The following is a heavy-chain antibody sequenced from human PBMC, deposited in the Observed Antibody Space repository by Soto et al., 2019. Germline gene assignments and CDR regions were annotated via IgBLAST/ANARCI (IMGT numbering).Heavy chain of an antibody. CDR2: IVVGSGNP. J-gene: IGHJ6*02. CDR1: GFTFINSG. V-gene: IGHV1-58*01. Sequence: SVKVSCKTSGFTFINSGVQWVRQARGQRLEWIGWIVVGSGNPNYAQKFQERVTITRDMSTSTAYMELSSLRSEDTAVYYCAEGYVVVVAATPPYGMDVWGQGTTVTGSS. D-gene: IGHD2-15*01. CDR3: AEGYVVVVAATPPYGMDV.